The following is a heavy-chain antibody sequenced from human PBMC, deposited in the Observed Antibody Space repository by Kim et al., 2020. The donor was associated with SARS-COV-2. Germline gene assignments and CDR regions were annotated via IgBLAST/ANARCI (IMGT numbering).Heavy chain of an antibody. CDR2: IYPGDSDT. CDR3: ARLGYYYDSSGYWAFDI. D-gene: IGHD3-22*01. V-gene: IGHV5-51*01. J-gene: IGHJ3*02. CDR1: GYSFTSYW. Sequence: GESLKISCKGSGYSFTSYWIGWVRQMPGKGLEWMGIIYPGDSDTRYSPSFQGQVTISADKSISTAYLQWSSLKASDTAMCYCARLGYYYDSSGYWAFDIWGQGTMVTVSS.